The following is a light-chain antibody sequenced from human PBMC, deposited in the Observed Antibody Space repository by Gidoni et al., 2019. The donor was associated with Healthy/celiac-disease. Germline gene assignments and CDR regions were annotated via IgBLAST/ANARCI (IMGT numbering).Light chain of an antibody. Sequence: EIVLTQSPGTLSLSPGERATLPCRASQSVSSSYLAWYQQKPGQAPRLLIYGASSRATGIPDRFSGSGSGTDFTLTISRLEPEDFAVYYCQQYGSSPPAFDQGTKVEIK. V-gene: IGKV3-20*01. CDR2: GAS. J-gene: IGKJ1*01. CDR1: QSVSSSY. CDR3: QQYGSSPPA.